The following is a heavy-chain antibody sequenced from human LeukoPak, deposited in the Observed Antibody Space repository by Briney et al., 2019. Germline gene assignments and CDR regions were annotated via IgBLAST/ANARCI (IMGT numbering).Heavy chain of an antibody. Sequence: SSETLSLTCTVSGGSISSYYWSWVRQPPGKGLEWIGYISYSGSTNYNPPLKSRVTMSVDTSKNQFSLKLSSVTAADTAVYYCARGLGDHYDSIKTRFDPWGQGTLVTVSS. CDR1: GGSISSYY. CDR2: ISYSGST. CDR3: ARGLGDHYDSIKTRFDP. J-gene: IGHJ5*02. V-gene: IGHV4-59*01. D-gene: IGHD3-22*01.